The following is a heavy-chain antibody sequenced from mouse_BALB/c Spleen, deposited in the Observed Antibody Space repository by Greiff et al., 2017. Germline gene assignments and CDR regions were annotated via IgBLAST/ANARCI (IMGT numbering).Heavy chain of an antibody. Sequence: EVQLQESGPGLVKPSQSLSLTCTVTGYSITSDYAWNWIRQFPGNKLEWMGYISYSGSTSYNPSLKSRISITRDTSKNQFFLQLNSVTTEDTATYYCARYDYEGVDYWGQGTSVTVSS. CDR1: GYSITSDYA. CDR3: ARYDYEGVDY. CDR2: ISYSGST. D-gene: IGHD2-4*01. J-gene: IGHJ4*01. V-gene: IGHV3-2*02.